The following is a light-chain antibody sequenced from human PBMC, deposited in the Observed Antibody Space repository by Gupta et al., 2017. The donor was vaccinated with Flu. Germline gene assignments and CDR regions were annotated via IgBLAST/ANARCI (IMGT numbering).Light chain of an antibody. CDR2: GNS. J-gene: IGLJ2*01. CDR1: NSSVGARFD. Sequence: QSVMTQAPSVSGAPGQRVTISCTGSNSSVGARFDVHWYQRLPGTAPKLLIFGNSNRPSGVPDRFSGSKSGTSASLAITGLQAEDEADYYCQSYDSSLSGLVFGGGTKLTVL. V-gene: IGLV1-40*01. CDR3: QSYDSSLSGLV.